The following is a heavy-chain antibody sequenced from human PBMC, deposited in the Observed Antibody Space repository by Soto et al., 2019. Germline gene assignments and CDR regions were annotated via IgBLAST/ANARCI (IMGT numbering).Heavy chain of an antibody. CDR2: IYYSGST. CDR3: ARGSGSGWYLFGSHDY. D-gene: IGHD6-19*01. V-gene: IGHV4-59*01. Sequence: SETLSLTCTVSGGSISSYYWSWIRQPPGKGLEWIGYIYYSGSTDYNPSLKSRVTISVDTSKNQFSLKLSAVTAADTAVYYCARGSGSGWYLFGSHDYWGQGTLVTVSS. CDR1: GGSISSYY. J-gene: IGHJ4*02.